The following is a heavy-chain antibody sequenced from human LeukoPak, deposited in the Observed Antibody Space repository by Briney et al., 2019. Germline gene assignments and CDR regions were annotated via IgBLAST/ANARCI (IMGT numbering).Heavy chain of an antibody. Sequence: GGSLRLSCAASGFTFSSYGMHWVRQAPGKGLEWVAVIWYDGSNKYYADSVKGRFTISRDNSKNTLYLQMNSLRAEDTAVYYCAKGPDTAMDPAYFDYWGQGTLVTVSS. CDR2: IWYDGSNK. D-gene: IGHD5-18*01. J-gene: IGHJ4*02. CDR1: GFTFSSYG. V-gene: IGHV3-33*06. CDR3: AKGPDTAMDPAYFDY.